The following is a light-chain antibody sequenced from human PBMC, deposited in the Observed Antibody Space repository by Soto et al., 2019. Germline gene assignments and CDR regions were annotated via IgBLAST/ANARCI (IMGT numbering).Light chain of an antibody. CDR2: LNSDGSH. CDR3: RTWGTGIHWL. V-gene: IGLV4-69*01. Sequence: QLVLTQSPSASASLGASVKLTCTLSSGHSSYAIAWHQQQPEKGPRYLMKLNSDGSHSKGDGIPDRFSGSSSGAERYLTISSLRSGDGVAYSCRTWGTGIHWLSGEGTKLPVL. CDR1: SGHSSYA. J-gene: IGLJ3*02.